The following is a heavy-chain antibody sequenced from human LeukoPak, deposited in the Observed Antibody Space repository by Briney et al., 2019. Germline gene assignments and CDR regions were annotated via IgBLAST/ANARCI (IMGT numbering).Heavy chain of an antibody. CDR3: AKDPMGYDDSNRGEYFDY. CDR1: GYSISSGYY. CDR2: IYHSGST. V-gene: IGHV4-38-2*02. D-gene: IGHD3-22*01. Sequence: SETLSLTCTVSGYSISSGYYWGWIRQPPGKGLEWIGSIYHSGSTYYNPSLKSRVTISVDTSKNQFSLKLSSVTAADTAVYYCAKDPMGYDDSNRGEYFDYRGQGTLVTVSS. J-gene: IGHJ4*02.